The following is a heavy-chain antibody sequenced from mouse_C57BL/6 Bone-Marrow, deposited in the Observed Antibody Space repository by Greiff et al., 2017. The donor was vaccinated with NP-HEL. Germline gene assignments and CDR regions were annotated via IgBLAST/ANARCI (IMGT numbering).Heavy chain of an antibody. CDR2: IYPGDGDT. Sequence: QVHVKQSGAELVKPGASVKISCKASGYAFSSYWMNWVKQRPGKGLEWIGQIYPGDGDTNYNGKFKGKATLTADKSSSTAYMQLSSLTSEDSAVYFCASPAWFAYWGQGTLVTVSA. CDR3: ASPAWFAY. V-gene: IGHV1-80*01. CDR1: GYAFSSYW. J-gene: IGHJ3*01.